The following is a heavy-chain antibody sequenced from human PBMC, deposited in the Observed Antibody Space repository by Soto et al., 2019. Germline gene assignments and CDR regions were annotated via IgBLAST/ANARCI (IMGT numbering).Heavy chain of an antibody. D-gene: IGHD2-2*01. CDR3: ARVPPALRYYYYGMDV. V-gene: IGHV1-18*01. Sequence: ASVKVSCKASGYTFTSYGISWVRQAPGQGLEWMGWISAYNGNTNYAQKLQGRVTMTTDTSTSTAYMELRSLRSDDTAVYYCARVPPALRYYYYGMDVWGQGTTVTVSS. CDR2: ISAYNGNT. CDR1: GYTFTSYG. J-gene: IGHJ6*02.